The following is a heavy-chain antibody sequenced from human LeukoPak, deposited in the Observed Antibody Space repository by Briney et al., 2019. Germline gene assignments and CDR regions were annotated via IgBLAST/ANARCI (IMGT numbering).Heavy chain of an antibody. D-gene: IGHD3-22*01. Sequence: GGSLRLSCAASGFTFSSYAMSWVRQAPGKGLEWVSSISSSSSYIYYADSVKGRFTISRDNAKNSLYLQMNSLRAEDTAVYYCAKDTYYYDSSGYYGYWGQGTLATVSS. CDR3: AKDTYYYDSSGYYGY. J-gene: IGHJ4*02. CDR1: GFTFSSYA. CDR2: ISSSSSYI. V-gene: IGHV3-21*01.